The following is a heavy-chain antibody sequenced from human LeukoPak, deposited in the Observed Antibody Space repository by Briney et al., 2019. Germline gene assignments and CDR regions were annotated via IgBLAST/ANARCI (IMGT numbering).Heavy chain of an antibody. Sequence: GGSQRLSXAASGFTFSSYAMSWVRQAPGKGLEWVSAISGSGGSTYYADSVKGRFTISRDNSKSTLYLQMNSLRAEDTAVYYCAKRNCSSTSCYPKYFQHWGQGTLVTVSS. CDR3: AKRNCSSTSCYPKYFQH. V-gene: IGHV3-23*01. D-gene: IGHD2-2*01. CDR1: GFTFSSYA. CDR2: ISGSGGST. J-gene: IGHJ1*01.